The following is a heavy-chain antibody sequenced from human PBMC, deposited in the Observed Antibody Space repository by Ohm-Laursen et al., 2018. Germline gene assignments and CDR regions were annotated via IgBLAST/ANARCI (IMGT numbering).Heavy chain of an antibody. CDR1: GGTFSSYS. D-gene: IGHD4-17*01. CDR3: VDHPFSGDSADY. J-gene: IGHJ4*02. CDR2: IIIILGRT. Sequence: EASVKVSCKASGGTFSSYSISWVRQAPGQGLEWMGRIIIILGRTNYAQNFQGRVTISADESTGTAYMELNSLTSQDTAVYYCVDHPFSGDSADYWGRGTLVTVSS. V-gene: IGHV1-69*02.